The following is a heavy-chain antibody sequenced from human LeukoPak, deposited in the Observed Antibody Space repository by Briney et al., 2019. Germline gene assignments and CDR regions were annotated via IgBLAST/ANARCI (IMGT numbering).Heavy chain of an antibody. D-gene: IGHD3/OR15-3a*01. V-gene: IGHV4-59*12. CDR3: ARDDFVSSVHYGMDV. CDR1: GGSISSYY. CDR2: IYYSGST. Sequence: SETLSLTCTVSGGSISSYYWSWIRQPPGKGLEWIGYIYYSGSTNYNPSLQSRITMSVDTSKNQISLRPSSVTAADTAVYYCARDDFVSSVHYGMDVWGRGTTVTVSS. J-gene: IGHJ6*02.